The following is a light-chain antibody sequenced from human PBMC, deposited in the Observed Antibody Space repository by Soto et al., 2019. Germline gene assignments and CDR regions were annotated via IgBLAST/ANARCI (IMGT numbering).Light chain of an antibody. V-gene: IGKV1-5*03. J-gene: IGKJ2*03. Sequence: DIQMTQSPSTLSASVGDRVTITCRASQSINRWLAWYQQKPGKAPKLLIYKASTLESGVPSRLSGGGIGTEFSLSISSLQPDDFATYYCQQYSNYPYRVGLVTKVDIX. CDR3: QQYSNYPYR. CDR1: QSINRW. CDR2: KAS.